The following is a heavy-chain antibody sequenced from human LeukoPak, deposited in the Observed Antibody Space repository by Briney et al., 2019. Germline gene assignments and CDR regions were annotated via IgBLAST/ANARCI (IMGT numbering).Heavy chain of an antibody. D-gene: IGHD1-7*01. Sequence: PSETLSLTCTVSGGSISTSDYYWGWIRQPPGKGLEWIGSVFYSGSTYYNPSLKSRVTISVDTSKNQFSLKLSSVTAADTAVYYCARVPNWNYPSFDYWGQGTLVTVSS. V-gene: IGHV4-39*01. CDR3: ARVPNWNYPSFDY. CDR2: VFYSGST. CDR1: GGSISTSDYY. J-gene: IGHJ4*02.